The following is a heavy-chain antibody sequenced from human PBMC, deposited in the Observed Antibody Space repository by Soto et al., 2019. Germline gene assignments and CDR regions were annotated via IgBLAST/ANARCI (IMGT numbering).Heavy chain of an antibody. J-gene: IGHJ5*02. V-gene: IGHV3-30*18. Sequence: GGSLRLSCAASGFTFSSYGMHWVRQAPGKGLEWVAVISYDGSNKYYADSVKGRFTISRDNSKNTLYLQMNSLRAEDTAVYYCAKDRNYYGSGASNWLDPWGQGTLVTVSS. D-gene: IGHD3-10*01. CDR3: AKDRNYYGSGASNWLDP. CDR2: ISYDGSNK. CDR1: GFTFSSYG.